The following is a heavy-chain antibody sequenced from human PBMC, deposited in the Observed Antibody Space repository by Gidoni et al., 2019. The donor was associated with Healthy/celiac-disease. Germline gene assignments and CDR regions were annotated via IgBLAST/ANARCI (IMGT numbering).Heavy chain of an antibody. J-gene: IGHJ4*02. CDR1: GGLISSYY. D-gene: IGHD6-13*01. V-gene: IGHV4-59*01. CDR2: IYYSGST. CDR3: ARAADKQQLVRVDY. Sequence: QVQLQESGPGLVKPSETLPLTCTVSGGLISSYYWRWNRQPPGKGLEWIGYIYYSGSTNYDPSLKSRVTISVDTSKNQFSLKLSSVTAADTAVYYCARAADKQQLVRVDYWGQGTLVTVSS.